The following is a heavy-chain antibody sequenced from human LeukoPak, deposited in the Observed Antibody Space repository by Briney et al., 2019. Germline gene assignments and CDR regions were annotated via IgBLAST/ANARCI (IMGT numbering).Heavy chain of an antibody. Sequence: PGGSLRLSCVGTGFTFSTYRMNWVRQAPGKGLEWVSSISSSSYIYYADSVKGRITISRDNAKNSLYLQMNNLRVEDTAVYYCARDKDVYFDYWGQGTLVTVSS. J-gene: IGHJ4*02. CDR3: ARDKDVYFDY. V-gene: IGHV3-21*01. CDR1: GFTFSTYR. CDR2: ISSSSYI.